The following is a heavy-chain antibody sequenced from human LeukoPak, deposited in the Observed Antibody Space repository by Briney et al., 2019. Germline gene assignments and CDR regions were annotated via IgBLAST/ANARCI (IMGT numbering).Heavy chain of an antibody. Sequence: SETLSLTCTVSGGSISSYYWSWIRQPPGKGLEWIGYIYYSGSTNYNPSLKSRVTISVDMSKNQFSLKLSSVTAADTAVYYCARAPTVTSVYFDYWGQGTLVTVSS. D-gene: IGHD4-17*01. CDR2: IYYSGST. CDR1: GGSISSYY. CDR3: ARAPTVTSVYFDY. J-gene: IGHJ4*02. V-gene: IGHV4-59*01.